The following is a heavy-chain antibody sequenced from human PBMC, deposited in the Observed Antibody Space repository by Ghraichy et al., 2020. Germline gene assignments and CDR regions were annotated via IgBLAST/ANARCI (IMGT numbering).Heavy chain of an antibody. CDR2: INHSGST. V-gene: IGHV4-34*01. CDR1: GGSFSGYY. CDR3: ARVCSRQWLVRGGYFDY. D-gene: IGHD6-19*01. J-gene: IGHJ4*02. Sequence: SQTLSLTCAVYGGSFSGYYWSWIRQPPGKGLEWIGEINHSGSTNYNPSLKSRVTISVDTSKNQFSLKLSSVTAADTAVYYCARVCSRQWLVRGGYFDYWGQGTLVTVSS.